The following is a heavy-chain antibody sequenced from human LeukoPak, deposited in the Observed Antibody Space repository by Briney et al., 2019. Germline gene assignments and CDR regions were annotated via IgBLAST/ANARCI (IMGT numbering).Heavy chain of an antibody. CDR2: INHSGST. V-gene: IGHV4-34*01. CDR3: ARVRSDRHTESSGWYSTGTDYYYYMDV. J-gene: IGHJ6*03. D-gene: IGHD6-19*01. Sequence: ASETLSLTCGVYGGSFRGYYWSWIRQPPGKGLEWIGEINHSGSTNYNPSLKSRVTISVDTSKNQFSLRLSSVTAADTAVYYCARVRSDRHTESSGWYSTGTDYYYYMDVWGKGTTVTISS. CDR1: GGSFRGYY.